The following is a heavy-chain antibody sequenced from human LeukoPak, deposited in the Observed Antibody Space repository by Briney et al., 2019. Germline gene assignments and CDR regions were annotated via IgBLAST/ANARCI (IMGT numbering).Heavy chain of an antibody. Sequence: ASVKVPCKASGYTFTSYYMHWVRQAPGQGLEWMGIINPSGGSTSYAQKFQGRVTMTRDTSTSTVYMELSSLRSEDTAVYYCARDGSVWDTAMDRSPNPYYYYYGMDVWGQGTTVTVSS. CDR3: ARDGSVWDTAMDRSPNPYYYYYGMDV. CDR1: GYTFTSYY. D-gene: IGHD5-18*01. V-gene: IGHV1-46*01. CDR2: INPSGGST. J-gene: IGHJ6*02.